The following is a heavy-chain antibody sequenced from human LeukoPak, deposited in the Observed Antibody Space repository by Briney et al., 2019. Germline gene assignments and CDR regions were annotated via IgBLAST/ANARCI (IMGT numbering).Heavy chain of an antibody. Sequence: GGSLRLSCAASGFTFSSYAMHWVRQAPGKGLEWVAVISYDGSNKYYADSVKGRFTISRDNSKNTLYLQMNSLRAEDTAVYYCAREALGIADYWGQGTLVTVSS. D-gene: IGHD7-27*01. CDR1: GFTFSSYA. J-gene: IGHJ4*02. CDR2: ISYDGSNK. CDR3: AREALGIADY. V-gene: IGHV3-30-3*01.